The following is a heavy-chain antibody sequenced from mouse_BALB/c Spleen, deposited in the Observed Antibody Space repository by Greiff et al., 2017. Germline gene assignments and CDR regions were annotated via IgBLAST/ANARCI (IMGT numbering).Heavy chain of an antibody. D-gene: IGHD3-2*01. CDR2: ISTYYGNT. CDR1: GYTFTDYA. CDR3: ARQDSSVAWFAY. J-gene: IGHJ3*01. Sequence: QVQLQQSGPELVRPGVSVKISCKGSGYTFTDYAMHWVKQSHAKSLEWIGVISTYYGNTNYNQKFKGKATMTVDKSSSTAYMELARLTSEDSAIYYCARQDSSVAWFAYWGQGTLVTVSA. V-gene: IGHV1-67*01.